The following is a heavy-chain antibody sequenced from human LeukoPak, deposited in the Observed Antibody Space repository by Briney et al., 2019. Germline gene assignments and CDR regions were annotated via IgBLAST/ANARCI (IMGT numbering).Heavy chain of an antibody. CDR2: INGRGGST. Sequence: GGSLRLSCAASGFTFSNYAMSWVRQAPGKGLEWVSSINGRGGSTYYADSVKGRFTISRDNSKNTLYLQMNSLRAEDTAVYYCAKPARTDYVDYWGQGTLVTVSS. J-gene: IGHJ4*02. V-gene: IGHV3-23*01. CDR3: AKPARTDYVDY. D-gene: IGHD1-14*01. CDR1: GFTFSNYA.